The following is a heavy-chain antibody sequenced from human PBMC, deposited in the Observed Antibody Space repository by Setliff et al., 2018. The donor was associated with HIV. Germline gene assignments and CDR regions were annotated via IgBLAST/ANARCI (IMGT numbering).Heavy chain of an antibody. CDR2: IYHTGST. V-gene: IGHV4-38-2*02. CDR1: GYSISSDYY. CDR3: ATPPIAGVRGYPQGWYFDL. J-gene: IGHJ2*01. Sequence: PSETLSLTCTVSGYSISSDYYWGWIRQPLGKGLEWIGSIYHTGSTYYNPSLKSRVTISVDTSKNQFSLKLSSVTAADTAVYYCATPPIAGVRGYPQGWYFDLWGRGTLVTVSS. D-gene: IGHD3-10*01.